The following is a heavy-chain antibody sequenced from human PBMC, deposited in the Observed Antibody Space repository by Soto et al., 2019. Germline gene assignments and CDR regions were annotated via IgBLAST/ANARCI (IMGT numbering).Heavy chain of an antibody. Sequence: QVQLVQSGAEVKKPGSSVKVSCKASGGTFSSYTISWVRQAPGQGLEWMGRIIPILGIANYAQKFQGRVTITADKSTSTAYMELSSLRSENRAVYYCARTNIAAALNWFDPWAQGTLVIVSS. D-gene: IGHD6-13*01. CDR3: ARTNIAAALNWFDP. V-gene: IGHV1-69*02. CDR1: GGTFSSYT. J-gene: IGHJ5*02. CDR2: IIPILGIA.